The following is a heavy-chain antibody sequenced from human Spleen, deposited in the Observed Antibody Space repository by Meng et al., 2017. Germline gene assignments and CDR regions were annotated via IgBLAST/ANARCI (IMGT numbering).Heavy chain of an antibody. CDR3: ASGREYSSGFYYYYYGMDV. CDR1: GGSISSGGYY. V-gene: IGHV4-31*03. J-gene: IGHJ6*02. D-gene: IGHD6-19*01. Sequence: SETLSLTCTVSGGSISSGGYYWSWIRQHPGKGLEWIGYIYYSGSTYYNPSLKSRVTISVDTSKNQFSLKLSSVTAADTAVFYCASGREYSSGFYYYYYGMDVWGQGTTVTVSS. CDR2: IYYSGST.